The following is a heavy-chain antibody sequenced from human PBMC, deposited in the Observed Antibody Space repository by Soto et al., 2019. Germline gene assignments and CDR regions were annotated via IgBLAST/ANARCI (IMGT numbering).Heavy chain of an antibody. J-gene: IGHJ4*02. CDR1: GFTFTRYS. CDR2: ISSTTNYI. CDR3: ARESEDLTSNFDY. Sequence: WGSLRLSCAASGFTFTRYSINFVRQSPGKGLEWVSSISSTTNYIYYGDSMKGRFTISRDNAKNSLYLEMNSLRAEDTAVYYCARESEDLTSNFDYWGQGTLVTVSS. V-gene: IGHV3-21*06.